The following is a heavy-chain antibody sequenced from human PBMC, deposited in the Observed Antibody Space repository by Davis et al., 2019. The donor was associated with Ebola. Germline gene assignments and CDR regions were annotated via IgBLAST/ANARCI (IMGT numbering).Heavy chain of an antibody. J-gene: IGHJ5*02. CDR1: GFTSSSYD. CDR3: AKSGSSSSVVWFDP. CDR2: INSDGSTT. Sequence: GESLKISCAASGFTSSSYDMHWVRQAPGKGLVWVCRINSDGSTTNYADSVKGRFTVSRDNAKNTVYLQLNSLRAEDTAVYYCAKSGSSSSVVWFDPWGQGTLVTVSS. V-gene: IGHV3-74*01. D-gene: IGHD6-6*01.